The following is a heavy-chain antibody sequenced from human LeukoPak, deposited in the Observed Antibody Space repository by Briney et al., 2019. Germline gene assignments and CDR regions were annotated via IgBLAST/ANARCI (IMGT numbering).Heavy chain of an antibody. D-gene: IGHD3-10*01. CDR2: IYYSGII. CDR1: GGSISSSSYY. CDR3: ARGEYYYGSGS. Sequence: EPSETLSLTCTVSGGSISSSSYYWGWIRQPPGKGLEWIGSIYYSGIIYYNPSLKSRVTISIDTSKNQFSLKVSSVTAADTAVYYYARGEYYYGSGSWGQGTLVTVSS. V-gene: IGHV4-39*07. J-gene: IGHJ4*02.